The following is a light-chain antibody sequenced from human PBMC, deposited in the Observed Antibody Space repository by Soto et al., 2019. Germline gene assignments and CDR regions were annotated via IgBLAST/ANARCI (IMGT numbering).Light chain of an antibody. Sequence: DIQMTQSPSSLSASVGDRVTMTCRASQGIRTWLGWYQQKPEKDPKSLIYGASTLQSGVPSRFCGSGSGRDCTITISSIQTEDFATYDCQQYDSYTLTFGQGTKL. CDR3: QQYDSYTLT. CDR2: GAS. V-gene: IGKV1D-16*01. CDR1: QGIRTW. J-gene: IGKJ2*01.